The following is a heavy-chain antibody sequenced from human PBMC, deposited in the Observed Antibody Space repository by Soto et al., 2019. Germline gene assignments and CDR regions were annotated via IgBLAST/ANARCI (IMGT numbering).Heavy chain of an antibody. J-gene: IGHJ4*02. V-gene: IGHV4-30-2*01. CDR1: GAPVAAWGSS. CDR3: ARGGGSDSFDY. CDR2: INHLETT. D-gene: IGHD1-26*01. Sequence: SEALSLPCTVSGAPVAAWGSSWGWFRQTPGKGLEWVGYINHLETTFYNPSFESRLTLSIDRAKNQFSPKLHSMSAADRAVYFCARGGGSDSFDYWGQGILVTVS.